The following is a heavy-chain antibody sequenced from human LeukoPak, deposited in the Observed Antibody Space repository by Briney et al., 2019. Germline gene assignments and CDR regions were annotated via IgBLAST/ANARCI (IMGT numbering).Heavy chain of an antibody. V-gene: IGHV3-30*18. CDR2: ISYDGSNK. CDR1: GFTFSSYG. Sequence: PGGSLRLSCAASGFTFSSYGMHWVRQAPGKGLEWVAVISYDGSNKYYADSVKGRFTISRDNAENSLFLQMDSLRSEDTALYYCAKDMVDRLANGMDVWGRGTPVTVSS. J-gene: IGHJ6*02. CDR3: AKDMVDRLANGMDV. D-gene: IGHD3-10*01.